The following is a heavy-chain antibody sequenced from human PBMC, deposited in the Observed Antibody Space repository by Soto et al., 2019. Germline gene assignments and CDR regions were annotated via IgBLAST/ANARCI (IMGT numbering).Heavy chain of an antibody. CDR1: GFTVTSNS. V-gene: IGHV3-53*02. CDR3: ARVDTYDYYYAMDV. D-gene: IGHD5-18*01. CDR2: IYSSGTT. J-gene: IGHJ6*02. Sequence: VQLVETGGGLIQPGGSLSLSCAASGFTVTSNSMNWVRQAPGKGLEWVSIIYSSGTTYYADSVKGRFTSSRDKSKNTLYLQMRNLRAEDTAIYYCARVDTYDYYYAMDVWGQGTTVTVSS.